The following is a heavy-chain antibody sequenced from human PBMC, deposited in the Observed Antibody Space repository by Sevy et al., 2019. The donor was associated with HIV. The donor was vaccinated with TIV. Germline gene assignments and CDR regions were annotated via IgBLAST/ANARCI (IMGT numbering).Heavy chain of an antibody. CDR1: GFTFSSYW. Sequence: GGSLRLSCAASGFTFSSYWMSWVRQAPGKGLEWVANIKQDGSEKYYVDSVKGRFTISRDKAKNSLYLQMNSLRAEDTAVYYCAREESITMIVVVINYGMDVWGQGTTVTVSS. V-gene: IGHV3-7*01. CDR2: IKQDGSEK. J-gene: IGHJ6*02. D-gene: IGHD3-22*01. CDR3: AREESITMIVVVINYGMDV.